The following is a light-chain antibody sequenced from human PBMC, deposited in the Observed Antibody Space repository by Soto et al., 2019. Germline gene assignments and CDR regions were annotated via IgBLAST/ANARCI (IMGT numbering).Light chain of an antibody. J-gene: IGLJ2*01. CDR2: GNT. Sequence: QSVLTQPPSVSGAPGQRVTFSCTGSSSNIGAGYDVHWYQQVPGKAPKLLIYGNTNRPSGVPDRFSGSKSGTSASLAITGLQAEDEADYYCQSYDTSLRGVFGGGTKVTVL. V-gene: IGLV1-40*01. CDR1: SSNIGAGYD. CDR3: QSYDTSLRGV.